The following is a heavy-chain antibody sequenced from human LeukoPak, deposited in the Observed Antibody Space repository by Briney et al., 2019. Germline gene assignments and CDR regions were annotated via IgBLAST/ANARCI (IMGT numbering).Heavy chain of an antibody. J-gene: IGHJ6*03. CDR2: IDGSSSNT. CDR3: ANLKSPEGDYYYYYYMDV. V-gene: IGHV3-21*01. CDR1: GFTFSIYA. Sequence: GGSLRLSCEASGFTFSIYAMSWVRQTPGKGLEWVSSIDGSSSNTNYADSVKGRFTISRDNAKNSLYLQMNSLRAEDTAVYYCANLKSPEGDYYYYYYMDVWGKGTTVTVSS.